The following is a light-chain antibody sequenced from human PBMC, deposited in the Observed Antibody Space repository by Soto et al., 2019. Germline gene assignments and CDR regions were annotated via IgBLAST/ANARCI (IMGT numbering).Light chain of an antibody. CDR1: QGIGDT. V-gene: IGKV3-15*01. Sequence: EVVMTQSPATLSVSPGEGVTLSCRASQGIGDTLAWYQHKPGQTPRLLIYDTSTRATGVPARFSSSRSGPEFTLTISSLQPDDFATYYCQHYNSYSEAFGQGTKVDTK. CDR3: QHYNSYSEA. J-gene: IGKJ1*01. CDR2: DTS.